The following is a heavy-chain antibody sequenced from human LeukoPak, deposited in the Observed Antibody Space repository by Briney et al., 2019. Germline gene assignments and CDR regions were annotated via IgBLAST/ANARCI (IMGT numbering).Heavy chain of an antibody. D-gene: IGHD2-15*01. CDR2: ISAYNGNT. J-gene: IGHJ4*02. Sequence: ASVRVSCKASGYTFTSYGISWVRQAPGQGLEWMGWISAYNGNTNYAQKLQGRVTMTTDTSTSTAYMELRSLRSDDTAVYYCARDFLKYCSGGSCYLYYWGQGTLVTVSS. CDR1: GYTFTSYG. V-gene: IGHV1-18*01. CDR3: ARDFLKYCSGGSCYLYY.